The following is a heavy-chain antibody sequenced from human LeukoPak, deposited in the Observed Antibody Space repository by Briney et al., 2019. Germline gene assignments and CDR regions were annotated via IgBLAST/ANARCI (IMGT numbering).Heavy chain of an antibody. CDR1: GYTFSGFY. CDR2: IKVSGGRT. J-gene: IGHJ4*02. Sequence: ASVKVSCMASGYTFSGFYVHWVRQAPGQGLEWMGIIKVSGGRTEYAQKFQGRVTVTRDMSTSTVYMELNNLRSEDTAVYYCAREPPESYYFDNWGQGTLVTVSS. V-gene: IGHV1-46*01. CDR3: AREPPESYYFDN.